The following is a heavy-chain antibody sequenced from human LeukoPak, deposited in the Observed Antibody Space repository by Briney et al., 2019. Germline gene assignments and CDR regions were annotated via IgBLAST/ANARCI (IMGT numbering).Heavy chain of an antibody. CDR2: ISGSSIYT. CDR1: GFTFSDYH. J-gene: IGHJ3*02. D-gene: IGHD1-26*01. Sequence: GGSLRLSCAASGFTFSDYHMTWIRQAPGKGLEWVSYISGSSIYTRYADSVKGRFTISRDNSKSTLYLQMNSLRAEDTALYYCARGGDIVGDIRSAFDIWGPGTLVTVSS. CDR3: ARGGDIVGDIRSAFDI. V-gene: IGHV3-11*05.